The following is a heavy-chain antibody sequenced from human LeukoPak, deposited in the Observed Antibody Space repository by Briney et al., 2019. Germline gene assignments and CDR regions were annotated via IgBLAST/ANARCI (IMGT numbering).Heavy chain of an antibody. CDR3: ASSRLVYDFWSGYYIDYFDY. V-gene: IGHV1-69*05. CDR2: IIPIFGTA. CDR1: GGTFSSCA. D-gene: IGHD3-3*01. Sequence: SVKVSCKASGGTFSSCAISWVRQAPGQGLEWMGGIIPIFGTANYAQKFQGRVTITTDESTSTAYMELSSLRFEDTAVYYCASSRLVYDFWSGYYIDYFDYWGQGTLVTVSS. J-gene: IGHJ4*02.